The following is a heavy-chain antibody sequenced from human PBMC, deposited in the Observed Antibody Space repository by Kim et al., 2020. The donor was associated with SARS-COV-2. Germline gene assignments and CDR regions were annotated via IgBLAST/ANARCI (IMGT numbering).Heavy chain of an antibody. CDR3: ARDSDRSGGRCFVP. Sequence: GGSLRLSCEASGFTVNSFGMHWVRQAPGKGLEWVSGMSGSGSTYYADSVKGRFTISRDTSKSTLYLQMNSLTTEDTAVYYCARDSDRSGGRCFVPWGQGTLVTVAS. V-gene: IGHV3-23*01. D-gene: IGHD6-19*01. CDR1: GFTVNSFG. J-gene: IGHJ5*02. CDR2: MSGSGST.